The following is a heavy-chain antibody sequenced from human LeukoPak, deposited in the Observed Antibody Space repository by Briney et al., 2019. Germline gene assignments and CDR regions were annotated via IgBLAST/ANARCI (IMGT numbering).Heavy chain of an antibody. CDR2: IYFSGST. V-gene: IGHV4-59*08. CDR3: ARLRYSGSFRFDY. CDR1: GGSISFYY. Sequence: PSETLSLTCTVSGGSISFYYWSWIRQPPGKGLEWIGYIYFSGSTNYNPSLKSRVTISVDTSKNQFSLKLSSVTAADTAVYYCARLRYSGSFRFDYWGQGTLVTVSS. D-gene: IGHD1-26*01. J-gene: IGHJ4*02.